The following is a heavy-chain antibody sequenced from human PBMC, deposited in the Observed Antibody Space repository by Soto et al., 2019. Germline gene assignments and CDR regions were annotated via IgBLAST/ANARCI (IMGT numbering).Heavy chain of an antibody. D-gene: IGHD5-18*01. J-gene: IGHJ4*02. CDR1: GGSISSSRYY. V-gene: IGHV4-39*01. Sequence: ETLSLTCTVSGGSISSSRYYWGWIRQPPGKGLEWIGTIYYSGSTYYNPSLKSRVTISVDTSKNQFSLKLNSVTAADTAVYYCARMDTVMVRPFDDWGQGTLVPVSS. CDR3: ARMDTVMVRPFDD. CDR2: IYYSGST.